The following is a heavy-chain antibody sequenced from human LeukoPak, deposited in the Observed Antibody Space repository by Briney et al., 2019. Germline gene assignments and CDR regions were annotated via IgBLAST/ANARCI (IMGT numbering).Heavy chain of an antibody. CDR1: GFTFSSYA. D-gene: IGHD2-15*01. J-gene: IGHJ4*02. V-gene: IGHV3-30*04. CDR3: ARDLGYCSGGSCYIGFFDY. Sequence: GGSLRLSCAASGFTFSSYAMHWVRQAPGKGLEGVAVISYDGSNKYYADSVKGRFTISRDNSKNTLYLQMNSLRAEDTAVYYCARDLGYCSGGSCYIGFFDYWGQGTLVTVSS. CDR2: ISYDGSNK.